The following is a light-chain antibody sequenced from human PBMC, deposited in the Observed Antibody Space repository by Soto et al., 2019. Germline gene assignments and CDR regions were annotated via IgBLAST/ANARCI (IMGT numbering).Light chain of an antibody. CDR1: SSDVGGYNY. Sequence: QSALTQPASVSGSPGQSSTISCTGTSSDVGGYNYVSWYQQLPGKAPKLMIYDVSNRPSGVSNRFSGSKSGNTASLTISGLQAEDEADYYCTSHSSSSTLVFGGGTKLTVL. J-gene: IGLJ2*01. CDR3: TSHSSSSTLV. CDR2: DVS. V-gene: IGLV2-14*01.